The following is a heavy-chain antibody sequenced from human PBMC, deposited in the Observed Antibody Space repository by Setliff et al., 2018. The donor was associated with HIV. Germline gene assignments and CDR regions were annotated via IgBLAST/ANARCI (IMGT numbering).Heavy chain of an antibody. CDR1: GGTFSSYA. J-gene: IGHJ6*02. CDR2: IIPIFGTA. V-gene: IGHV1-69*13. Sequence: GASVKVSCKASGGTFSSYAISWVRRAPGQGLEWMGGIIPIFGTANYAQKFQGRVTITADESTSTAYMELSSLRSEDTAVYYCARSKYYGSGSTYYYGMDVWGQGTTVTVSS. D-gene: IGHD3-10*01. CDR3: ARSKYYGSGSTYYYGMDV.